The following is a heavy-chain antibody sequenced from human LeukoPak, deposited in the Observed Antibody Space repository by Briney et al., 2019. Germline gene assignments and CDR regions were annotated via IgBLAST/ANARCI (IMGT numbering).Heavy chain of an antibody. D-gene: IGHD1/OR15-1a*01. Sequence: GGSLRLSCAASGFTFSSYAMHWVRQAPGKGLEWVAVISYDGSNKYYADSVKGRFTISRDNSKNTLYLQMNSLRAEDTAVYYCARPGTGTDGYYYYGMDVWGQGTTVTVSS. CDR3: ARPGTGTDGYYYYGMDV. V-gene: IGHV3-30*04. J-gene: IGHJ6*02. CDR2: ISYDGSNK. CDR1: GFTFSSYA.